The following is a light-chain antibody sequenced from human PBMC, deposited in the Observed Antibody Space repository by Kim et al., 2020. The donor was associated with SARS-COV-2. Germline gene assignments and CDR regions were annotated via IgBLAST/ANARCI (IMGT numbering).Light chain of an antibody. J-gene: IGLJ3*02. CDR2: GDS. V-gene: IGLV3-9*01. Sequence: SYELTQPLSVSVALGQTARLTCGGNNIGSKNVHWYQQKPGQAPVLVIYGDSGRPSGIPERFSGSNSGNTATLTINRARAGDEGDYYCQVWDSDTDMFGGG. CDR1: NIGSKN. CDR3: QVWDSDTDM.